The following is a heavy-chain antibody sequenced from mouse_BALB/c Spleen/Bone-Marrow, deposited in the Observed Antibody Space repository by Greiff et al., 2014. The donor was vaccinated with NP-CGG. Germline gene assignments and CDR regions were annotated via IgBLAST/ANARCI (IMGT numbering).Heavy chain of an antibody. D-gene: IGHD2-1*01. Sequence: EVKLVESGGGLVQPGGSRKLSCAASGFTFSSFGMHWVRQAPEKGLGWVAYISSGSSTIYYADTVKGRFTISRDNPKNTLFLQMTSLRSEDTAMYYCARYYGNYSGYFDVWGAGTTVTVSS. V-gene: IGHV5-17*02. CDR2: ISSGSSTI. CDR1: GFTFSSFG. J-gene: IGHJ1*01. CDR3: ARYYGNYSGYFDV.